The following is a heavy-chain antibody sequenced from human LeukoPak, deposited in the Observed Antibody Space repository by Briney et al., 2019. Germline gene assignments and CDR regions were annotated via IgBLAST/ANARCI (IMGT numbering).Heavy chain of an antibody. CDR3: ARGPPVTGPIDY. CDR1: GYTFTGYY. Sequence: ASVKVSCKASGYTFTGYYIHWVRQAPGQGLEWMGRINPNSGGTNYAQKFQGRVTMTRDTSISTVYMELSRLRSEDTAVYYCARGPPVTGPIDYWGQGTLVTVSS. J-gene: IGHJ4*02. V-gene: IGHV1-2*06. D-gene: IGHD1-14*01. CDR2: INPNSGGT.